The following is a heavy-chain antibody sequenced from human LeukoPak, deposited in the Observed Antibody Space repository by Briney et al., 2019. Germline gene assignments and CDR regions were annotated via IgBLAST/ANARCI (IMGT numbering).Heavy chain of an antibody. CDR2: IYYSGST. D-gene: IGHD3-22*01. CDR1: GGSISSYY. V-gene: IGHV4-59*01. J-gene: IGHJ4*02. CDR3: ARGYYDSSVFSLYFDY. Sequence: SETLSLTCTVSGGSISSYYWSWIRQPPGKGLEWVGYIYYSGSTNYNPSLKSRVTISVDTSKNQFSLKLSSVTAADTAVYYCARGYYDSSVFSLYFDYWGQGTLVTVSS.